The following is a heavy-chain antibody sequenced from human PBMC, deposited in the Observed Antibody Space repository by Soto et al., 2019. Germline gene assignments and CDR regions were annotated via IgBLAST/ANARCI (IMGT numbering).Heavy chain of an antibody. CDR1: GFTFVDSY. Sequence: GVLRLSCAGSGFTFVDSYMSWGLQAPGKGLEWLSYISPGSRYPAYADSVKGRFTISRDNAKRSLYLQMMSLTAEDTAIYYCVRGGGGGLFDPWGQGTMVTVSS. V-gene: IGHV3-11*06. J-gene: IGHJ5*02. CDR3: VRGGGGGLFDP. CDR2: ISPGSRYP. D-gene: IGHD2-15*01.